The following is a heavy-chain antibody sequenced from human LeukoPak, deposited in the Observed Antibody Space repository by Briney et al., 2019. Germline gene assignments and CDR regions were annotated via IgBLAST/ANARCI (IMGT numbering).Heavy chain of an antibody. CDR1: GYTFNHHG. CDR3: VRDPTNTSGRYAYFDY. V-gene: IGHV1-18*01. J-gene: IGHJ4*02. Sequence: ASVKVSCKAPGYTFNHHGISWVRQAPGQGLEWMGWISCYNGDTNYAQNLQGRVTMSTDTSTSTAYMELTGLRSDDTAVYYCVRDPTNTSGRYAYFDYWGQGTLVTVSS. CDR2: ISCYNGDT. D-gene: IGHD6-19*01.